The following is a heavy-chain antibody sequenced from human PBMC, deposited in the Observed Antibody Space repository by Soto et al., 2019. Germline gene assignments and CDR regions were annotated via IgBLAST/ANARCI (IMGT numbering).Heavy chain of an antibody. J-gene: IGHJ4*02. CDR2: ISGSGGST. V-gene: IGHV3-23*01. D-gene: IGHD3-10*01. Sequence: EVQVLESGGGLIQPGGSLRLSCAASGFTFSSYAMTWVRQAPGKWLEWVSIISGSGGSTYYADSVKGRFTISRDNYKNTLHLPMTSLRVEDTAVYYGATLRGNYYSISGNSALDYWGQGTLVTVSS. CDR3: ATLRGNYYSISGNSALDY. CDR1: GFTFSSYA.